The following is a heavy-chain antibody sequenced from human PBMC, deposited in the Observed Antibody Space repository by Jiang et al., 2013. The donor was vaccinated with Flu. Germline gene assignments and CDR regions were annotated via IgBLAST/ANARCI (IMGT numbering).Heavy chain of an antibody. CDR2: ISAYNGNT. CDR1: GYTFTSYG. CDR3: ARAAYNWNDGVIGY. Sequence: SVKVSCKASGYTFTSYGISWVRQAPGQGLEWMGWISAYNGNTNYAQKLQGRVTMTTDTSTSTAYMELRSLRSDDTAVYYCARAAYNWNDGVIGYWGQGTLVTVSS. D-gene: IGHD1-1*01. V-gene: IGHV1-18*01. J-gene: IGHJ4*02.